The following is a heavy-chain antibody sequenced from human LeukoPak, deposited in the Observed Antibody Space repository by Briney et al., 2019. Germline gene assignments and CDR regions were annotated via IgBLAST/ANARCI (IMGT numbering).Heavy chain of an antibody. CDR2: ISGSGGST. CDR3: AKGKVSYSSTWYGDY. Sequence: GGSLRLSCAASGFTFSSYAMSWVRQAPGKGLEWVSAISGSGGSTYYADSVKGRFTISRDNSKNTEYLQMNSLRAEDTAIYYCAKGKVSYSSTWYGDYWGQGTLVTVSS. CDR1: GFTFSSYA. V-gene: IGHV3-23*01. D-gene: IGHD6-13*01. J-gene: IGHJ4*02.